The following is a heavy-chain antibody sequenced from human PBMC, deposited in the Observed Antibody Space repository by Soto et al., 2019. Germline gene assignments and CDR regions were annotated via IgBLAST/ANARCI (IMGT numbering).Heavy chain of an antibody. CDR1: GLTISGKKY. Sequence: DVQLVESGGGLIQPGASLRLSCAAFGLTISGKKYVAWVRQAPGKGLEWVSGLYDVDGSFYADSVRGRFTTSSDSSKSTVYLQMNDLIPDDTAVYYCSTWHELEHAYDVWDQVTTVTVSS. V-gene: IGHV3-53*01. J-gene: IGHJ3*01. D-gene: IGHD1-1*01. CDR3: STWHELEHAYDV. CDR2: LYDVDGS.